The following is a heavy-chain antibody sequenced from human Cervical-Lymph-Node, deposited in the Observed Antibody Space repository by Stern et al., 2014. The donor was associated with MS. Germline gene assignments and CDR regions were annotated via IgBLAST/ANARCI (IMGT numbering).Heavy chain of an antibody. CDR1: GFTFSSYS. D-gene: IGHD1-1*01. J-gene: IGHJ4*02. V-gene: IGHV3-21*01. CDR3: ARVAKRGYYFDY. CDR2: ISSSSSYI. Sequence: EVQLVQSGGGLVKPGGSLRLSCAASGFTFSSYSMNWVRQAPGKGLEWVSSISSSSSYIYYADSVKGRFTISRDNAKNSLYLQMNSLRAEDTAVYYCARVAKRGYYFDYWGQGTLVTVSS.